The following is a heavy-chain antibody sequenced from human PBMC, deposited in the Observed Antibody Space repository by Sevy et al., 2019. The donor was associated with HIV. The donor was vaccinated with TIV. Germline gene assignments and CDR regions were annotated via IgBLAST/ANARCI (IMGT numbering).Heavy chain of an antibody. Sequence: GGSLRLSCTASGFTFGDYAMSWFRQAPGKGLEWVGFIRSKAYGGTTEYAACVKGRFTISRDDSKSIAYLQMNSLKTEDTAVYYCTRAGYYDSSGPLDYWGQGTLVTVSS. CDR2: IRSKAYGGTT. J-gene: IGHJ4*02. D-gene: IGHD3-22*01. CDR3: TRAGYYDSSGPLDY. CDR1: GFTFGDYA. V-gene: IGHV3-49*03.